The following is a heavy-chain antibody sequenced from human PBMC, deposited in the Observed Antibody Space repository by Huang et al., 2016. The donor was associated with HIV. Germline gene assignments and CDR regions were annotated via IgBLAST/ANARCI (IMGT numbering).Heavy chain of an antibody. CDR3: ARGSRQGKYYHGSGTAY. Sequence: EVQLVESGGGLVQPGGSLRLSCAASGFTFSSYWMQWVRQVPGKGLVWVSHIKSDGSSTSYADSVKGRFTISRDNAKNTLYLQMNSLRAEDTAVYYCARGSRQGKYYHGSGTAYWGQGTLVTVSS. J-gene: IGHJ4*02. V-gene: IGHV3-74*01. D-gene: IGHD3-10*01. CDR1: GFTFSSYW. CDR2: IKSDGSST.